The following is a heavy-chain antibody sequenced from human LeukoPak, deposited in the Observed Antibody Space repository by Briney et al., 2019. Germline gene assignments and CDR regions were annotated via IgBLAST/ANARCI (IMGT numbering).Heavy chain of an antibody. V-gene: IGHV3-53*01. J-gene: IGHJ3*02. CDR2: IYSDGRT. Sequence: GGSLRLSCAASGFTVSANYVSWVRQAPGKGLEWVSVIYSDGRTYYADSVKGRFTISGDNSKNTLFLQMNSLRVEDTAVYYCARDVSSGWYWSAAFDIWGQGTMVTVSS. CDR3: ARDVSSGWYWSAAFDI. D-gene: IGHD6-19*01. CDR1: GFTVSANY.